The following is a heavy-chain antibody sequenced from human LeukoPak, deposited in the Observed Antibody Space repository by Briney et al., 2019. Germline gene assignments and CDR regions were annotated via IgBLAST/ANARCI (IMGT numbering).Heavy chain of an antibody. Sequence: SETLSLTCTVSGGSISSGGYYWSWIRQPPGKGLEWIGYIYYSGSTYYNPSLKSRVTISGDRSKNQFSLKLSSVTAADTAIYYCARAEMATIPTGYWGQGTLVTVSS. D-gene: IGHD5-24*01. CDR2: IYYSGST. J-gene: IGHJ4*02. CDR1: GGSISSGGYY. CDR3: ARAEMATIPTGY. V-gene: IGHV4-30-2*01.